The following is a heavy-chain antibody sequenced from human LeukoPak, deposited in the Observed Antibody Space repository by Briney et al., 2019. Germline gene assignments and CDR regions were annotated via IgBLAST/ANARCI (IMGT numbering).Heavy chain of an antibody. Sequence: GASVKVSCKASGYSFTDYTIHWVRQAPGQRLEWMGWIDAGNGNTKYSQKFQGRVTITRDTSANTVYMELSSLRFEDTAVYYCASKIAARPDNWFDPWGQGTLVTVSS. J-gene: IGHJ5*02. CDR1: GYSFTDYT. V-gene: IGHV1-3*01. CDR3: ASKIAARPDNWFDP. CDR2: IDAGNGNT. D-gene: IGHD6-6*01.